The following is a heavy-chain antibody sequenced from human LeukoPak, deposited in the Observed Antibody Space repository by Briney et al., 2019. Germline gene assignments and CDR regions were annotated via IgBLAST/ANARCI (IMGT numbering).Heavy chain of an antibody. D-gene: IGHD3-10*01. CDR2: INPSGGST. J-gene: IGHJ5*02. CDR1: GYSFTNYD. Sequence: ASVKVSCKASGYSFTNYDINWVRQAPGQGLEWMGIINPSGGSTSYAQKFQGRVTMTRDTSTSTVYMELSSLRSEDTAVYYCARDNGGSFLRGYNWFDPWGQGTLVTVSS. CDR3: ARDNGGSFLRGYNWFDP. V-gene: IGHV1-46*01.